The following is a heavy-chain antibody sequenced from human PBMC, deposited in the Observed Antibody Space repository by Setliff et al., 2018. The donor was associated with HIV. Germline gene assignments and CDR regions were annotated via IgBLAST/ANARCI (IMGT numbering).Heavy chain of an antibody. D-gene: IGHD1-1*01. CDR2: INGGTTT. Sequence: GSLRLSCAASTFSVSEYAMSWVRQAPGKGLEWVSVINGGTTTYYADSVKGRFTISRDNAKNTLYLQMNSLTAEDTAVYYCARSLPQLDGFDFWGQGTLVTVSS. CDR3: ARSLPQLDGFDF. J-gene: IGHJ4*02. V-gene: IGHV3-53*01. CDR1: TFSVSEYA.